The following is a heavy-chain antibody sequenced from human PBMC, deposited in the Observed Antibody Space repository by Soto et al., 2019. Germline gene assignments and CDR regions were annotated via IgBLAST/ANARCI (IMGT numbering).Heavy chain of an antibody. CDR2: INPNSGGT. CDR1: GYTFTDYY. D-gene: IGHD2-2*01. CDR3: ASGGKIVVGPVGTRYYYYGMDV. J-gene: IGHJ6*02. Sequence: QVQLVQSGAEVKKPGASVKVSCKASGYTFTDYYMHWVRQATGQGLEWGGWINPNSGGTNYAQNYQGGVSITRETSISTVYLEWSRLTSDGAAVYYCASGGKIVVGPVGTRYYYYGMDVWGQGPTVTVSS. V-gene: IGHV1-2*02.